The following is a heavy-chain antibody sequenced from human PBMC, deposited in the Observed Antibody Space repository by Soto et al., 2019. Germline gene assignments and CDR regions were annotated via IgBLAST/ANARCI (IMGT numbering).Heavy chain of an antibody. J-gene: IGHJ5*02. CDR1: GFTFSTHA. CDR2: VSFDGSNK. D-gene: IGHD6-13*01. CDR3: ARYRTGITTAGGGRIDR. V-gene: IGHV3-30-3*01. Sequence: QVQLVESGGGVVQPGRSLRLSCAASGFTFSTHAMHWVRQAPGKGLECVAIVSFDGSNKYYADSVKGRFTISRDNSKNTLYLQMSGLTPEDTAFYYCARYRTGITTAGGGRIDRWGQGTLVTVSS.